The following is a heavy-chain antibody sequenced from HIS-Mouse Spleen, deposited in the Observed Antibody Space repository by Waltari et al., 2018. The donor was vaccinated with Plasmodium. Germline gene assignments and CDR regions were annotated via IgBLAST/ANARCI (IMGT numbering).Heavy chain of an antibody. CDR2: IYYSGST. Sequence: QVQLQESGPGLVKPSETLSLTCTVSGGSISSYYWSWIRQPPGKGLDWIGYIYYSGSTNYNPSLKIRVTIAVYTSKNQFSLKLSSVTAADTAVYYCARHRYSSSWYSYWGQGTLVTVSS. CDR3: ARHRYSSSWYSY. V-gene: IGHV4-59*08. J-gene: IGHJ4*02. D-gene: IGHD6-13*01. CDR1: GGSISSYY.